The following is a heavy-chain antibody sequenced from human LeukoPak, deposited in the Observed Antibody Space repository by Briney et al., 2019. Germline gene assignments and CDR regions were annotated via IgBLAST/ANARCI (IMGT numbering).Heavy chain of an antibody. J-gene: IGHJ4*02. V-gene: IGHV4-34*01. CDR3: ARMTTGQDY. Sequence: SETLSLTCGVSGTSFTSYYWSWIRQTPGKGLEWIGEVNHSGYTNMNPSLKSRVTISVDTSKNQFSLMMTSVTAADTAVYFCARMTTGQDYWGQRTRVTVFS. CDR2: VNHSGYT. CDR1: GTSFTSYY. D-gene: IGHD4-17*01.